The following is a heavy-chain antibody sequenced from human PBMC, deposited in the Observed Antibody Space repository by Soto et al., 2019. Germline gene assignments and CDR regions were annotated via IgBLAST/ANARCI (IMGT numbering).Heavy chain of an antibody. D-gene: IGHD3-16*01. CDR1: GYTFTSYD. Sequence: SVKVSCKASGYTFTSYDISWGRQAPGQGLEWMGWISAYNGNTNYAQKLQGRVTITRDTSTSTVYMELSSLRSEDTAVYYCAMEYLYVTPTEMYAWGQGTTLTVSS. CDR3: AMEYLYVTPTEMYA. V-gene: IGHV1-18*01. J-gene: IGHJ6*02. CDR2: ISAYNGNT.